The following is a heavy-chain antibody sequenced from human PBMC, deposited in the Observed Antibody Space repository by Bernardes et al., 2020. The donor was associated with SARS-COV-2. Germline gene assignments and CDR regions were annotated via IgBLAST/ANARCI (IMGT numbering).Heavy chain of an antibody. CDR1: GASISSQF. Sequence: SETLSLTCTVSGASISSQFWSWIRQPPGKGLQWIGYTHDSGISDYNPALRRRVTMSVDTSKNMLSLSLSSVTAADTAVYFCARGGGVDTAVGGLDIWGRGTAVAVSS. V-gene: IGHV4-59*11. D-gene: IGHD5-18*01. CDR3: ARGGGVDTAVGGLDI. J-gene: IGHJ6*02. CDR2: THDSGIS.